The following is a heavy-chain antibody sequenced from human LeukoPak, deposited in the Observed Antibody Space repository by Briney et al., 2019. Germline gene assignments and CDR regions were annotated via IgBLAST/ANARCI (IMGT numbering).Heavy chain of an antibody. CDR1: GGSFSGYY. CDR3: ARPHLRRDYYYYYGMDV. CDR2: INHSGST. Sequence: SETLSLTCAVYGGSFSGYYWSWIRQPPGKGLEWIGEINHSGSTNYNPSLTSRGTISVDTSKNQFSLKLSSVTAADTAVYYCARPHLRRDYYYYYGMDVWGKGTTVTVSS. J-gene: IGHJ6*04. V-gene: IGHV4-34*01.